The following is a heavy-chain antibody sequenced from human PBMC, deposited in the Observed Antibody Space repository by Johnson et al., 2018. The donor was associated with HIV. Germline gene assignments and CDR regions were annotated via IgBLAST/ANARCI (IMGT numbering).Heavy chain of an antibody. D-gene: IGHD3-22*01. J-gene: IGHJ3*02. Sequence: VQLVESGGGVVQPGGSLRLSCAVSGFTFSSYDMHWVRQATGKGLEWVSTIGPAGDTYYPDSVKGRFTISRENPKNSLYLQMNTLRAGDTAVYYCARDVGYDSSGYKGAFDIWGQGTMVTVSS. V-gene: IGHV3-13*01. CDR3: ARDVGYDSSGYKGAFDI. CDR2: IGPAGDT. CDR1: GFTFSSYD.